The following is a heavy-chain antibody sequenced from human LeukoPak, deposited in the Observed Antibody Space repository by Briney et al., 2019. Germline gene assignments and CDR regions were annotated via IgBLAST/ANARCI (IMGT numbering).Heavy chain of an antibody. J-gene: IGHJ4*02. D-gene: IGHD3-22*01. Sequence: SETLSLTCTVSGGSISNFYWSWIRQPAGKGLEWIGRIFTRGSTNYNPSLKSRVTISVDTSKNQFSLKLSSVTAADTAVYYCARRGLRRGYYDSSTQFDYWGQGTLVTVSS. CDR3: ARRGLRRGYYDSSTQFDY. CDR1: GGSISNFY. CDR2: IFTRGST. V-gene: IGHV4-4*07.